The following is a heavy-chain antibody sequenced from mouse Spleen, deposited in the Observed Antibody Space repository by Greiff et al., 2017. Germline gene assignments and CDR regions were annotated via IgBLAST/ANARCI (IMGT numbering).Heavy chain of an antibody. CDR1: GYSITSGYY. CDR2: ISYDGSN. J-gene: IGHJ3*01. CDR3: ARASHYGSSYWFAY. D-gene: IGHD1-1*01. V-gene: IGHV3-6*01. Sequence: EVKLMESGPGLVKPSQSLSLTCSVTGYSITSGYYWNWIRQFPGNKLEWMGYISYDGSNNYNPSLKNRISITRDTSKNQFFLKLNSVTTEDTATYYCARASHYGSSYWFAYWGQGTLVTVSA.